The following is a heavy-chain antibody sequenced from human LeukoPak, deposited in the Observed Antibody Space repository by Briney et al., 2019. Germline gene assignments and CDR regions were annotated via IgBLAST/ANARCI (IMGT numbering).Heavy chain of an antibody. V-gene: IGHV4-59*01. J-gene: IGHJ6*03. Sequence: SETLSLTCTVSGGSISSYYWSWIRQPPGKGREWIGYIYYSGSTNYNPSLKRRVTISVETCKNQFSLKLSSLTAADTAVYYCASTNYYGSVSYYQPYYYYYYMDVWGKGTTVTVSS. CDR3: ASTNYYGSVSYYQPYYYYYYMDV. CDR1: GGSISSYY. CDR2: IYYSGST. D-gene: IGHD3-10*01.